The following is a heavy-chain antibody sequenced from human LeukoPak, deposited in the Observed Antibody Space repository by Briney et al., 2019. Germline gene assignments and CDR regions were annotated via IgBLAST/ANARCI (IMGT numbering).Heavy chain of an antibody. CDR3: ARGRGAFDI. CDR1: GGSISSYY. V-gene: IGHV4-59*01. J-gene: IGHJ3*02. Sequence: NPSETLSLTCTVSGGSISSYYWSRIRQPPGKGLEWIGYIYYSGSTNYNPSLKSRVTISVDTSKNQFSLKLSSVTAADTAVYYCARGRGAFDIWGQGTMVTVSS. CDR2: IYYSGST. D-gene: IGHD5-12*01.